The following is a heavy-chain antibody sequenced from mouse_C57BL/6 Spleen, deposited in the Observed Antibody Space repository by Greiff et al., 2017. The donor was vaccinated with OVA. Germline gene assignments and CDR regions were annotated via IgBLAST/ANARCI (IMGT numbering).Heavy chain of an antibody. J-gene: IGHJ2*01. V-gene: IGHV1-18*01. D-gene: IGHD2-4*01. CDR2: INPNNGGT. CDR3: ARSMITTRDYFDY. CDR1: GYTFTDYN. Sequence: VQLQQSGPELVKPGASVKIPCKASGYTFTDYNMDWVKQSPGKSLEWIGDINPNNGGTIYNQKFKGKATLTVDKSSSTAYMELRSLTSEDTAVYYCARSMITTRDYFDYWGQGTTLTVSS.